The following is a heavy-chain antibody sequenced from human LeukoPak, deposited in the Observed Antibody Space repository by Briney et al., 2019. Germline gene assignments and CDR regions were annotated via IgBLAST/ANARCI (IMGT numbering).Heavy chain of an antibody. CDR3: ARVALPEVPAAMRGFWFDP. D-gene: IGHD2-2*01. J-gene: IGHJ5*02. V-gene: IGHV1-69*05. Sequence: GASVKVSCKASGGTFSSYAISWVRQAPGQGLEWMGGIIPIFGTANYAQKFQGRVTITTDESTSTACMELSSLRSEDTAVYYCARVALPEVPAAMRGFWFDPWGQGTLVTVSS. CDR1: GGTFSSYA. CDR2: IIPIFGTA.